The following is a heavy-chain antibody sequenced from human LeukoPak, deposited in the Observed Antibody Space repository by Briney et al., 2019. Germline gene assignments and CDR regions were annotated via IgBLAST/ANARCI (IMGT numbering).Heavy chain of an antibody. CDR2: IVHSGST. D-gene: IGHD3-22*01. V-gene: IGHV4-34*12. Sequence: SETLSLTCAVSGGSFSGYSWTWIRQPPGQGLEWIGEIVHSGSTNYSPSLKSRVTISADTAKHQFSLQLTSVTAADTAIYYCARTTYDRPRVISDWGRGTLVTGSS. J-gene: IGHJ4*02. CDR1: GGSFSGYS. CDR3: ARTTYDRPRVISD.